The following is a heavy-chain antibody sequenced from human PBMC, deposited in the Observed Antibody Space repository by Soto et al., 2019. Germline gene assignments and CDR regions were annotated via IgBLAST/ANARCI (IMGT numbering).Heavy chain of an antibody. CDR3: ARGRPPLADCISTSCYHLRDLPMFDY. Sequence: PGGSLRLSCAASGFTVSSNYMSWVRQAPGKGLEWVSVIYSGGSTYYADSVKGRFTVSRDNSKNTFYLQMNSLRVEDTAVYYCARGRPPLADCISTSCYHLRDLPMFDYWGQGTLVTVSS. D-gene: IGHD2-2*01. CDR1: GFTVSSNY. V-gene: IGHV3-66*01. J-gene: IGHJ4*02. CDR2: IYSGGST.